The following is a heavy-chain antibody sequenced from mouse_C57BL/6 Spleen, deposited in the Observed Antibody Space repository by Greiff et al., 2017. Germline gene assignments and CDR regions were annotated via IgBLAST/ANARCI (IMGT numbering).Heavy chain of an antibody. CDR2: INYDGSST. CDR1: GFTFSDYY. D-gene: IGHD1-1*01. V-gene: IGHV5-16*01. J-gene: IGHJ1*03. Sequence: EVKVVESEGGLVQPGSSMKLSCTASGFTFSDYYMAWVRQVPEKGLEWVANINYDGSSTYYLDSLKSRFIISRDNAKNILYLQMSSLKSEDTATYYCARDNYGSSYVSYWYFDVWGTGTTVTVSS. CDR3: ARDNYGSSYVSYWYFDV.